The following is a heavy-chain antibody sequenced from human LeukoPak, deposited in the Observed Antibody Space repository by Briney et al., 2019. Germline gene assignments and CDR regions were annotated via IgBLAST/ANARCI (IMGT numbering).Heavy chain of an antibody. Sequence: PSETLSLTCTVSGGSISSSSYYWGWIRQPPGKGLEWVGSIYYSGSTYYNPSLRSRVTISVDTSKNRFSLRLSSVTAADTAVYYCARGKNYYDTSSDAFDIWGQGTMVTVSS. CDR2: IYYSGST. CDR3: ARGKNYYDTSSDAFDI. J-gene: IGHJ3*02. D-gene: IGHD3-22*01. V-gene: IGHV4-39*07. CDR1: GGSISSSSYY.